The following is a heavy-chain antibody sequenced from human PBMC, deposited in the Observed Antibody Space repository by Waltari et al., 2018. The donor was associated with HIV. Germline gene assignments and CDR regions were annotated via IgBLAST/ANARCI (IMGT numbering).Heavy chain of an antibody. D-gene: IGHD2-2*01. Sequence: QVQLQESGPGLVKPSETLSLTCTVSGGSISSYYWSWIRQPAGTGLEWIGRIYTSGSTNYNPSLKSRVTMSVDTSKNQFSLKLSSVTAADTAVYYCARGYCSSTSCPRTPGGYYYGMDVWGQGTTVTVSS. V-gene: IGHV4-4*07. J-gene: IGHJ6*02. CDR1: GGSISSYY. CDR2: IYTSGST. CDR3: ARGYCSSTSCPRTPGGYYYGMDV.